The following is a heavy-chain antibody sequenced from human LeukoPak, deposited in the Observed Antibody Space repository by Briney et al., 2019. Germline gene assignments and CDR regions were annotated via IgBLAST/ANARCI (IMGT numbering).Heavy chain of an antibody. CDR3: AREGDTAMGVVYYFDY. D-gene: IGHD5-18*01. V-gene: IGHV1-18*01. Sequence: ASVKVSCKASGYTFTSYGISWVRQAPGQGLEWMGWISAYNGNTNYAQKLQGRVTMTTATSTSTAYMELRSLRSDDTAVYYCAREGDTAMGVVYYFDYWGQGTLVTVSS. CDR1: GYTFTSYG. CDR2: ISAYNGNT. J-gene: IGHJ4*02.